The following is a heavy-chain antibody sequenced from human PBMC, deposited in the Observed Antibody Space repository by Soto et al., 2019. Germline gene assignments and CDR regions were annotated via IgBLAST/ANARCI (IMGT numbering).Heavy chain of an antibody. CDR2: ISAYNGNT. CDR3: ERDGVYYYDFWSGYHSTDAY. J-gene: IGHJ4*02. CDR1: GYTFTSYG. D-gene: IGHD3-3*01. Sequence: ASVKVSCKASGYTFTSYGISWVRQAPGQGLEWMGWISAYNGNTNYAQKLQGRVTMTTDTSTSTAYMELRSLRSDDTAVYYCERDGVYYYDFWSGYHSTDAYWGQGTLVTVSS. V-gene: IGHV1-18*01.